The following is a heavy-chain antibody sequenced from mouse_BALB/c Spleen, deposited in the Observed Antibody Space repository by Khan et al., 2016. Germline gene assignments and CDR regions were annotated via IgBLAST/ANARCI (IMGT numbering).Heavy chain of an antibody. CDR1: GFTFSDYA. Sequence: EVELVESGGGLVKPGGSLKLSCAASGFTFSDYAMSWVRQSPEKRLEWVAEISSGGTYTYYPDTVTGRFTTSRDNAKNTLYLEMSSLRSEDTAMYYCARADGNYVRSAMDYWGQGTSVTVSS. D-gene: IGHD2-1*01. CDR2: ISSGGTYT. V-gene: IGHV5-9-4*01. CDR3: ARADGNYVRSAMDY. J-gene: IGHJ4*01.